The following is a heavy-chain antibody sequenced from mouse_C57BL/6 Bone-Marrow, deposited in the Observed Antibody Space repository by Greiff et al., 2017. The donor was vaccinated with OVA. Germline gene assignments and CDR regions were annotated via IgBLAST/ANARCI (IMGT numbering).Heavy chain of an antibody. CDR1: GYTFTSYG. J-gene: IGHJ2*01. CDR3: EERWDCY. D-gene: IGHD4-1*01. Sequence: VQLQESGAELARPGASVKLSCKASGYTFTSYGISWVKQRTGQGLEWIGEIYPRSGNTYYNEKFKGKATLTADKSSSTAYMELRSLTSEDAAVYFCEERWDCYWGQGTTLTVSS. CDR2: IYPRSGNT. V-gene: IGHV1-81*01.